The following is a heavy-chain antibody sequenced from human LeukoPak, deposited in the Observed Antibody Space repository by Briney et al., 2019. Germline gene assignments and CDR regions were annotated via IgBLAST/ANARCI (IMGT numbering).Heavy chain of an antibody. J-gene: IGHJ3*02. V-gene: IGHV3-53*01. D-gene: IGHD3-22*01. CDR3: ARGGHSMIVAFDI. Sequence: GGSLRLSCAPFGLTVSSNYMTWVRQAPGKGLEWVSLLFGGGTAYYADSVKGRFTISRDISKNTLYLQMNSLRVEDTAVYYCARGGHSMIVAFDIWGQGTMVTVSS. CDR1: GLTVSSNY. CDR2: LFGGGTA.